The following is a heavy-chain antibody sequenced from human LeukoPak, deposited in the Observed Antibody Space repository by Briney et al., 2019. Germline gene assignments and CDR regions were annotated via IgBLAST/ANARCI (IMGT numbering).Heavy chain of an antibody. CDR3: TRDYFLGTRREKYYYDSSGYYYPGY. Sequence: GGSLRLSCAASGFTFSNAWMSWVRQAPGKGLEWVGRIKSKTDGGTTDYAAPVKGRFTISRDDSKSIAYLQMNSLKTEDTAVYYCTRDYFLGTRREKYYYDSSGYYYPGYWGQGTLVTVSS. D-gene: IGHD3-22*01. V-gene: IGHV3-15*01. CDR1: GFTFSNAW. CDR2: IKSKTDGGTT. J-gene: IGHJ4*02.